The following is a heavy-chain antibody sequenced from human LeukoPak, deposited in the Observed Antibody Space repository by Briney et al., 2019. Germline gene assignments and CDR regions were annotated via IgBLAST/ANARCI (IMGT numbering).Heavy chain of an antibody. Sequence: GGSLRLSCAASGFTFSSYAMHWVRQAPGKGLEWVAVISYDGSNKYYADSVKGRFTISRDNSKNTLYLQMNSLRAEDTAVYYCARVLSSSWYIPVGYWGQGTLVTVSS. CDR1: GFTFSSYA. CDR2: ISYDGSNK. J-gene: IGHJ4*02. D-gene: IGHD6-13*01. CDR3: ARVLSSSWYIPVGY. V-gene: IGHV3-30-3*01.